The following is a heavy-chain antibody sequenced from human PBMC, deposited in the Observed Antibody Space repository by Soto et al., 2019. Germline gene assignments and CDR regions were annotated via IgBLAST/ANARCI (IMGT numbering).Heavy chain of an antibody. J-gene: IGHJ4*02. D-gene: IGHD6-6*01. CDR2: INPNGGST. CDR3: TRGLASVDY. V-gene: IGHV1-46*03. CDR1: GYIFTNFY. Sequence: QVQLVQPGAEVKKPGASVKFFCKASGYIFTNFYIHWVRQAPGQGLEWIGIINPNGGSTNYAQNSQGRVTMTRDTSTSTVYMDLSSLRSEDTAVYYCTRGLASVDYWGQGPLITVSS.